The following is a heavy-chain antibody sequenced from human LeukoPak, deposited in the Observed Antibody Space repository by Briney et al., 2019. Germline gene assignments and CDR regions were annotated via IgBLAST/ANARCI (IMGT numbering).Heavy chain of an antibody. V-gene: IGHV3-43*02. Sequence: GGSLRLSCVASGLPIGAFAMHWVRQAPGQGLEWVSLISGDGVSTFFADSVKGRFSISRDNSKNSLFLEMSSLRTEDTAMYYCARESGKFDYWGQGTLVAVSS. J-gene: IGHJ4*02. CDR3: ARESGKFDY. CDR1: GLPIGAFA. CDR2: ISGDGVST.